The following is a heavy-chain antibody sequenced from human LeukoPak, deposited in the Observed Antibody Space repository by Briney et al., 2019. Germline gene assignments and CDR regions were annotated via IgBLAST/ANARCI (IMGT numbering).Heavy chain of an antibody. V-gene: IGHV3-53*01. CDR3: ARGDTSAWPYFNY. CDR2: IYSGGSI. D-gene: IGHD6-19*01. J-gene: IGHJ4*02. CDR1: GFTFSGYW. Sequence: GGSLRLSCAASGFTFSGYWMSWVRKAPGKGLEWVSVIYSGGSIYYADSVKGRFTISRDNFKNTLYLQMNSLRVEDTAVYYCARGDTSAWPYFNYWGQGTLVTVSS.